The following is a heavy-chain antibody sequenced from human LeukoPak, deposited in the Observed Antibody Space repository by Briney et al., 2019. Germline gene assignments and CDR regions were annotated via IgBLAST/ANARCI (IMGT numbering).Heavy chain of an antibody. Sequence: ASVTVSCKVSVYTFTELAMHWVRQAPGKGLEWMGSFDPEDGERIYAQKLQGRLIMTEDTSTDTAYLELSSLRSDDTAGYYCAPKNFFQGYFYNWGQGTLVTVSS. CDR2: FDPEDGER. CDR3: APKNFFQGYFYN. D-gene: IGHD2/OR15-2a*01. V-gene: IGHV1-24*01. CDR1: VYTFTELA. J-gene: IGHJ4*02.